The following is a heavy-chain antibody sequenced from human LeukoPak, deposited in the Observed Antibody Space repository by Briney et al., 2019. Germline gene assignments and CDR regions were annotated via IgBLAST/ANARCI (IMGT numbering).Heavy chain of an antibody. V-gene: IGHV3-23*01. CDR2: ISGSGGST. D-gene: IGHD2-15*01. Sequence: SGGSLRLSYAASGFTFSNYVMSWVRQAPGKGLEWVSAISGSGGSTYYADSVKGRFTISRDNSKNTLYLQMNGLRAEDTAVYYCAKSLTVAATTTSYYGMDVWGQGTTVTVSS. CDR3: AKSLTVAATTTSYYGMDV. J-gene: IGHJ6*02. CDR1: GFTFSNYV.